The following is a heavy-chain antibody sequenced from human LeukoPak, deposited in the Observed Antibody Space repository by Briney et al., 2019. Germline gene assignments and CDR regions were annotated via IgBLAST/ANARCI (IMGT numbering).Heavy chain of an antibody. CDR3: ARRWSFDY. CDR2: IFPSGGEI. J-gene: IGHJ4*02. CDR1: GFTFSTFA. D-gene: IGHD6-13*01. Sequence: GGSLRLSCAASGFTFSTFAMIWVRQPPGKGLEWVSSIFPSGGEIHYADSVRGRFTISRDNSKNTLYLQMNSLRAEDTAVYYCARRWSFDYWGQGTLVTVSS. V-gene: IGHV3-23*01.